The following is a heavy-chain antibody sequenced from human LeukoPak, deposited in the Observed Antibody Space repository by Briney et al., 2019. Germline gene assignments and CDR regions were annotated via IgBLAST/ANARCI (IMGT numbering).Heavy chain of an antibody. V-gene: IGHV3-43D*03. J-gene: IGHJ4*02. D-gene: IGHD3-22*01. CDR2: ISWDGGST. CDR3: AKDSRPPSYYDSSGEFDY. Sequence: GGSPRLSCAASGFTFDDYAMHWVRQAPGKGLEWVSLISWDGGSTYYADSVKGRFTISRDNSKNSLYLQMNSLRADDTALYYCAKDSRPPSYYDSSGEFDYWGQGTLVTVSS. CDR1: GFTFDDYA.